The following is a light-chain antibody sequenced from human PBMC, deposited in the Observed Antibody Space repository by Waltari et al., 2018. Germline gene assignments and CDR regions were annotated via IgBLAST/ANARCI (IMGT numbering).Light chain of an antibody. CDR3: AAWDDSLSGVV. CDR2: RNN. CDR1: SSNTGSNY. J-gene: IGLJ2*01. Sequence: SVLTQPPSASGTPGQRVTISCSGSSSNTGSNYVYWYQQLPGTAPKLLIYRNNQRPSGVPDRFSGSKSGTSASLAISGLRSEDEADYYCAAWDDSLSGVVFGGGTKLTVL. V-gene: IGLV1-47*01.